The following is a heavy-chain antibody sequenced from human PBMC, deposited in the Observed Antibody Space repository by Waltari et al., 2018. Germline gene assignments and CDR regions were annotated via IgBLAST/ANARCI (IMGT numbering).Heavy chain of an antibody. J-gene: IGHJ5*02. CDR3: ARGPPGPYCSSTSCYGLNWFDP. CDR1: GGTFSSYA. Sequence: QVQLVQSGAEVKKPGSSVKVSCKASGGTFSSYAISWVRQAPGQGLEWMGGIIPIFGTANYAQKFQGRVTITADESTSTAYMELSSLRSEDTAVYYCARGPPGPYCSSTSCYGLNWFDPWGQGTLVTVSS. CDR2: IIPIFGTA. D-gene: IGHD2-2*01. V-gene: IGHV1-69*12.